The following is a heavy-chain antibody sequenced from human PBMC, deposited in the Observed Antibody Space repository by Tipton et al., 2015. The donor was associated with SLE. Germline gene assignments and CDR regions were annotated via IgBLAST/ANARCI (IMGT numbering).Heavy chain of an antibody. Sequence: SLRLSCAASGFTFSSYGMHWVRQAPGKGLEWVAVIWYDGSNKYYADSVKGRFTISRDNSKNTLYLQMNSLRAEDTAVYYCARDLWSGGGCCYFSYGMDVWVQGTSVTVSS. J-gene: IGHJ6*02. V-gene: IGHV3-33*01. CDR3: ARDLWSGGGCCYFSYGMDV. CDR1: GFTFSSYG. D-gene: IGHD3-10*01. CDR2: IWYDGSNK.